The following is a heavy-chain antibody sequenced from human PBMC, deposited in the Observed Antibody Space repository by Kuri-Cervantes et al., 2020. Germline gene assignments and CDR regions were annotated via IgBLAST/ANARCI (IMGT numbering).Heavy chain of an antibody. J-gene: IGHJ4*02. V-gene: IGHV1-2*04. CDR1: GYTFTGYY. Sequence: ASVKVSCKASGYTFTGYYMHWVRQAPGQGLEWMGRINPNSGGTNYAQKFQGWVTMTRDTSISTAYMELSRLRSDDTAVYYCARDYGVYVGPDYWGQGTLVTVSS. CDR2: INPNSGGT. CDR3: ARDYGVYVGPDY. D-gene: IGHD4-17*01.